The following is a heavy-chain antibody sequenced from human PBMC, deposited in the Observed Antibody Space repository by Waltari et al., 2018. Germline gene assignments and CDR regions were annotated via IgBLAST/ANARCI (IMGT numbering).Heavy chain of an antibody. D-gene: IGHD3-3*01. J-gene: IGHJ3*02. V-gene: IGHV3-9*01. CDR3: AKDIKGFWSGQGAFDI. CDR2: ISWDSGSI. Sequence: EVQLVESGGGLVQPGRSLRLSWAASGSTFAAFAMHWVRPAPGKGLGWVSGISWDSGSICYAESVKGRFTISRDNAKNSLYLQMNSLRSEDTALYYCAKDIKGFWSGQGAFDIWGQGTMVTVSS. CDR1: GSTFAAFA.